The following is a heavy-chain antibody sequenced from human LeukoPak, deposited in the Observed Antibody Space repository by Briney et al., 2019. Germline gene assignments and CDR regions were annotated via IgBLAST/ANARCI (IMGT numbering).Heavy chain of an antibody. J-gene: IGHJ5*02. D-gene: IGHD2-2*01. V-gene: IGHV3-23*01. CDR2: ISGSGGST. CDR1: GFTFSSYA. Sequence: GGFLRLSCAASGFTFSSYAMSWVRQAPGKGLEWVSAISGSGGSTYYADSVKGRFTISRDNSKNTLYLQMNSLRAEDTAVYYCAKVSVVPAATRWFDPWGQGTLVTVSS. CDR3: AKVSVVPAATRWFDP.